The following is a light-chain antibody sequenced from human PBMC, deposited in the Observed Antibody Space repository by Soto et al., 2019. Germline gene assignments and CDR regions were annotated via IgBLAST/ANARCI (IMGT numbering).Light chain of an antibody. CDR2: NTS. J-gene: IGKJ1*01. CDR1: PGLRSTN. Sequence: EIVLTQSPGTLSLSPGERANLSCRAGPGLRSTNFGWHQQRQGQAPRLLNYNTSDSPTDIPDRFSGSGSGTHFSLTISGLEPEDFGVYYCQQYSSSAAWSFGQGTKVDIK. V-gene: IGKV3-20*01. CDR3: QQYSSSAAWS.